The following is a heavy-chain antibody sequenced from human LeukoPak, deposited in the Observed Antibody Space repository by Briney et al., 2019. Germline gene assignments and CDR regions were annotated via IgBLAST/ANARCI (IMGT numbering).Heavy chain of an antibody. J-gene: IGHJ4*02. CDR2: INPNSGGT. CDR3: ARVTYYYDSSGYLSGRRYYFDY. CDR1: GYTFTGYY. V-gene: IGHV1-2*02. D-gene: IGHD3-22*01. Sequence: ASVKVSCKASGYTFTGYYMHWVRQAPGQGLEWMGWINPNSGGTNYAQKFQGRVTMTRDTSISTACMELSRLRSDDTAVYYCARVTYYYDSSGYLSGRRYYFDYWGQGTLVTVSS.